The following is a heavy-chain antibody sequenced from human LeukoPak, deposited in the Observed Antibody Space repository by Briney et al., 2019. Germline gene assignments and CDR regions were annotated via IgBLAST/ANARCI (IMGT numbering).Heavy chain of an antibody. Sequence: GGSLRLSCAASGFTFSSYAMSWVRQAPGKGLEWVSAISGSGGSTYYADSVKGRFTISRDNSKNTLYPQMNSLRAEDTAVYYCAKDILNRAAGCNPRGDYWGQGTLVTVSS. CDR2: ISGSGGST. CDR3: AKDILNRAAGCNPRGDY. V-gene: IGHV3-23*01. J-gene: IGHJ4*02. CDR1: GFTFSSYA. D-gene: IGHD6-13*01.